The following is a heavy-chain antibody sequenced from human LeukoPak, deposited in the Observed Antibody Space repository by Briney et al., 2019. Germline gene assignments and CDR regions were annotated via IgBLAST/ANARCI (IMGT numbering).Heavy chain of an antibody. V-gene: IGHV3-23*01. CDR3: ATNWNCDD. J-gene: IGHJ4*02. Sequence: GGSLRLSCAASGFSFSIYAMSWVRQAPGKGLQWVSAISNTGGSTYYADSVKGRFTISRDNSKNTLYLQMNTLRADDTAVYYCATNWNCDDWGQGTLVTVSS. CDR2: ISNTGGST. CDR1: GFSFSIYA. D-gene: IGHD1-1*01.